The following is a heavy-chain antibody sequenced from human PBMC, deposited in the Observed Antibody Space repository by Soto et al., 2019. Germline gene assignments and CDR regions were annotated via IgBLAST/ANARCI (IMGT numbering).Heavy chain of an antibody. CDR3: ARGGGNGWQRRAAFDI. V-gene: IGHV1-69*01. CDR2: IIPIFGTA. J-gene: IGHJ3*02. Sequence: VQLLESGGGLVQPGGSQGLSCAASGFTFSSYAISWVRQAPGQGLEWMGGIIPIFGTANYAQKFQGRVTITADESTSTAYMELSSLRSEDTAVYYCARGGGNGWQRRAAFDIWGQGTMVTVSS. D-gene: IGHD6-19*01. CDR1: GFTFSSYA.